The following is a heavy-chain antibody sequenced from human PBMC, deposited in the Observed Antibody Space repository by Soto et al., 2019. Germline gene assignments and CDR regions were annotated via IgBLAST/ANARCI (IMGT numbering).Heavy chain of an antibody. CDR2: VSHVGRNT. D-gene: IGHD6-19*01. Sequence: VQLVESGGGVVQPGRSLRLSCAASGFTFSDYAMHWVRQAPGKGLEWVAVVSHVGRNTHYADSVKGRFTISRDSSKNTVSLEMTSPRAEDTAGYYCAKGGRQWLVTSDFNYWVQGARVTVSS. V-gene: IGHV3-30*18. CDR1: GFTFSDYA. J-gene: IGHJ4*02. CDR3: AKGGRQWLVTSDFNY.